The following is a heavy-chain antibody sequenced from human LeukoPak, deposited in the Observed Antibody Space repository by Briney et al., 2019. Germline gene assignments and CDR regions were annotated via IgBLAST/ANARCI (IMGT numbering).Heavy chain of an antibody. Sequence: SETLSLTCTVSGYSISSGYYWGWIRQPPGKGLEWIGSIYHSGSTYYNPSLKSRVTISVDTSKNQFSLKLSSVTAADTAVYYCVSIVATRRGFDYWGQGTLVTVSS. V-gene: IGHV4-38-2*02. D-gene: IGHD5-12*01. CDR1: GYSISSGYY. J-gene: IGHJ4*02. CDR2: IYHSGST. CDR3: VSIVATRRGFDY.